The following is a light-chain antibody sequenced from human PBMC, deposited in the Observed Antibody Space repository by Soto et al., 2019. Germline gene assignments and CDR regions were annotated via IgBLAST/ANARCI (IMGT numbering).Light chain of an antibody. CDR1: SGSVSTTYY. J-gene: IGLJ2*01. V-gene: IGLV8-61*01. CDR2: STN. CDR3: MLYMGGVLVV. Sequence: QAVVTQEPSFSVSPGGTVTLTCGLTSGSVSTTYYPSWYQQTPGQAPRTLIYSTNIRSSGVPDRFSGSILGNKAALTITGAQADDESDYHCMLYMGGVLVVFCGGTKLTVL.